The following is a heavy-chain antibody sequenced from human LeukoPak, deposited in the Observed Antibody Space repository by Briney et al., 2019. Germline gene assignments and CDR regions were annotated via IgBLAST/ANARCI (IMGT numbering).Heavy chain of an antibody. CDR2: INAGNGNT. CDR1: GYTFTSYA. D-gene: IGHD6-13*01. J-gene: IGHJ5*02. Sequence: ASVKVSCKGSGYTFTSYAMHWVRQAPGQRLEWMGWINAGNGNTKYSQKFQGRVTITRDTSASTAYMELSSLRSEDTAVYYCARGIKQLANWFDPWGQGTLVTVSS. V-gene: IGHV1-3*01. CDR3: ARGIKQLANWFDP.